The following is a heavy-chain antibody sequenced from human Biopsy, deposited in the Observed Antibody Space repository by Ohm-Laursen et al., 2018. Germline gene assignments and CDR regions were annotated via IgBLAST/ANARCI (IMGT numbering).Heavy chain of an antibody. J-gene: IGHJ5*02. CDR3: ARGDYFDSNGYFWFDP. V-gene: IGHV4-31*01. Sequence: TLSLTCIFSGGSISSGGSYWSWIRQRPGKGLEWIGYIFNSANTYYNPSLKNLITISGDTSKNQFSLKLNSVTAADTAVYYCARGDYFDSNGYFWFDPWGQGTLVTVSS. CDR2: IFNSANT. CDR1: GGSISSGGSY. D-gene: IGHD3-22*01.